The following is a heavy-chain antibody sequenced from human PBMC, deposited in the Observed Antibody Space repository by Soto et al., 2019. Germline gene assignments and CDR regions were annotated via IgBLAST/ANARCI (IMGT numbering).Heavy chain of an antibody. J-gene: IGHJ5*02. V-gene: IGHV1-3*01. Sequence: ASVKVSCKASGHTFTRYTMNWVRQAPGQRLEWMGWINPDNGNTKSSQKFQDRVIITRDTSASTAYMDLSSLRSEDTAVYYCARGIATGQLDPWGQGTLVTVSS. D-gene: IGHD2-15*01. CDR1: GHTFTRYT. CDR3: ARGIATGQLDP. CDR2: INPDNGNT.